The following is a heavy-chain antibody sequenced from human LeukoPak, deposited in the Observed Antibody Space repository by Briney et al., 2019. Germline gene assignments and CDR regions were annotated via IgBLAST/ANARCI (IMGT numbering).Heavy chain of an antibody. D-gene: IGHD5-18*01. CDR3: APRGDIEHSYGYGKWFDP. CDR1: AASISSRSYY. J-gene: IGHJ5*02. V-gene: IGHV4-39*07. CDR2: INHSGST. Sequence: SETLSLTCIVSAASISSRSYYWGWIRQSPGKGLEWIGEINHSGSTNYNASLKSRVTISVDTSKNQFSLRLSSVTAADTAVYYCAPRGDIEHSYGYGKWFDPWGQGTRVTVSS.